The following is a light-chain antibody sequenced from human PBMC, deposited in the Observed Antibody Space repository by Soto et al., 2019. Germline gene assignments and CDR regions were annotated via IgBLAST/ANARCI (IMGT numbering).Light chain of an antibody. CDR3: QQYDNWPPLT. CDR1: QTVNTK. J-gene: IGKJ4*01. CDR2: RAS. V-gene: IGKV3-15*01. Sequence: EIVMTQSPATLSVSPGERATLSCRASQTVNTKLAWYQQQPGQAPRLLIFRASTRATGIPARFSGSGSGTEFTRTISNVQSEDSAVYYCQQYDNWPPLTFGGGTKVEIK.